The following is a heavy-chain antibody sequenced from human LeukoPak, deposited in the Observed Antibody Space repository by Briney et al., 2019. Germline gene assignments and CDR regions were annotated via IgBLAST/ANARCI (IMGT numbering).Heavy chain of an antibody. J-gene: IGHJ6*02. CDR2: ISSSGGIT. V-gene: IGHV3-23*01. CDR3: ARHYYFYYGMDV. Sequence: GGSLRLSCAASGFTFSTYAMSWVRQAPGKGLEWVSAISSSGGITYYAHSVKGRFTISRDKSKNTLYLQMNSLRADDTAVYYCARHYYFYYGMDVWGQGTTVTVSS. CDR1: GFTFSTYA.